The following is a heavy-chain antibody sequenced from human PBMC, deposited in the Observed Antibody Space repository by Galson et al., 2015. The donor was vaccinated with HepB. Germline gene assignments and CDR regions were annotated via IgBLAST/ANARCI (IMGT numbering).Heavy chain of an antibody. V-gene: IGHV4-59*02. CDR3: ARSFPYSDYIDY. J-gene: IGHJ4*02. D-gene: IGHD4-11*01. Sequence: TLSLTCTVSGGSVTTYYWSWIRQPPGKGLEWVGYFYYPGSPNYNPSLQNRVTMSMDTSTNQFSLNLTSVTAADTAVYFCARSFPYSDYIDYWGQGILVTVS. CDR2: FYYPGSP. CDR1: GGSVTTYY.